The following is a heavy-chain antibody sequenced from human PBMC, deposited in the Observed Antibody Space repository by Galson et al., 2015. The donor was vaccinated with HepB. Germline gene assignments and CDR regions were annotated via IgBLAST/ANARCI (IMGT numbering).Heavy chain of an antibody. D-gene: IGHD3-10*01. V-gene: IGHV1-46*04. Sequence: SVKVSCKASGYTFTSYYMHWVRQAPGQGLEWMGIINPSGGSTSYAQKLQDRVTMTRDTSTSTVYMELSSLRSEDTAVYYCAGGVNPRGYYYGMDVWGQGTTVTVSS. CDR3: AGGVNPRGYYYGMDV. CDR2: INPSGGST. CDR1: GYTFTSYY. J-gene: IGHJ6*02.